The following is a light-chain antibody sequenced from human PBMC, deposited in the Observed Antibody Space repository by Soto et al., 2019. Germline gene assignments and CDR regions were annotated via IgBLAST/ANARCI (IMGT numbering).Light chain of an antibody. V-gene: IGLV2-8*01. J-gene: IGLJ2*01. CDR1: SSDVGGYNY. Sequence: QSALTQPRSVSGSPGQSVTISCTGTSSDVGGYNYVSWYQQHPGEAPKLMIYEVNKRPSGVPDRFSGSKSGNTASLTVSGLQAEDEAEYYCSSYAGDNKYVLFGGGTKVTVL. CDR3: SSYAGDNKYVL. CDR2: EVN.